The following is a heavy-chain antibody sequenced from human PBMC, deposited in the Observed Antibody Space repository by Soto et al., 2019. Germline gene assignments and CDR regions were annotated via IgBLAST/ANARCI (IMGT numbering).Heavy chain of an antibody. V-gene: IGHV4-34*01. CDR3: ARGRAQGFGVVIIKRSSYYGMDV. Sequence: SETLSLTCAVYGGSFSGYYWSWIRQPPGKGLWWSGEINHRRSSNYNPSVKSRVTISVDTSKNQFSLKLSSVTPADTAVYYCARGRAQGFGVVIIKRSSYYGMDVWGQGTTVT. CDR1: GGSFSGYY. CDR2: INHRRSS. J-gene: IGHJ6*02. D-gene: IGHD3-3*01.